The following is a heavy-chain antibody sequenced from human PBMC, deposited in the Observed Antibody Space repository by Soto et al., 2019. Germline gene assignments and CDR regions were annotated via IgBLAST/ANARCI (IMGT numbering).Heavy chain of an antibody. Sequence: KLRRTLSLTCAVSGTSISSTFWWTWVRQPPGKGLEWIGEVYHTGTTKYNPSLKNRVTISVDKSNNQFSLELRAVTAADTAVYYCARDRATMVRGVIPRWFDPWGQGTLVTVSS. V-gene: IGHV4-4*03. J-gene: IGHJ5*02. CDR1: GTSISSTFW. CDR3: ARDRATMVRGVIPRWFDP. D-gene: IGHD3-10*01. CDR2: VYHTGTT.